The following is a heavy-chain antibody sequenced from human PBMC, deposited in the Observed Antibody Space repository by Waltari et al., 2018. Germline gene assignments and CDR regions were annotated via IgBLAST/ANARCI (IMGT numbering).Heavy chain of an antibody. J-gene: IGHJ4*02. CDR2: IYYSGST. Sequence: QVQLQESGPGLVKPSQTMSLTCTVSGGSISSGDYYWSWIRQPPGKGLEWIGYIYYSGSTYYNPSLKSRVTISVDTSKNQFSLKLSSVTAADTAVYYCASQGDYGDYWSDYWGQGTLVTVSS. CDR1: GGSISSGDYY. V-gene: IGHV4-30-4*08. D-gene: IGHD4-17*01. CDR3: ASQGDYGDYWSDY.